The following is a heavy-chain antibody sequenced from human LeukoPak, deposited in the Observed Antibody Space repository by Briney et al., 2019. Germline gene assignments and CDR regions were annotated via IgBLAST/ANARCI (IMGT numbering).Heavy chain of an antibody. V-gene: IGHV4-59*11. CDR1: GGSISSHY. CDR2: IYYGGST. J-gene: IGHJ4*02. CDR3: ASSRYYDSSGYFDY. Sequence: SETLSLTCTVSGGSISSHYWSWIRQPPGKGLEWIGYIYYGGSTNYNPSLKSRVTISVDTSKNQFSLKLSSVTAADTAVYYCASSRYYDSSGYFDYWGQGTLVTVSS. D-gene: IGHD3-22*01.